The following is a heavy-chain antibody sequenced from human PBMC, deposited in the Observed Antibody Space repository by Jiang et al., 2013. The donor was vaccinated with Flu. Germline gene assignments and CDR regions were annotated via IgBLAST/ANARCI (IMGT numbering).Heavy chain of an antibody. Sequence: LVKPSETLSLTCAVSGGSISSYYWSWIRQPAGKGLEWIGRIYTSGSTNYNPSLKSRVTMSVDTSKNQFSLKLSSVTAADTAVYYCARGATYYYGSGSYFKTHYYYYGMDVWGQGTTVTVSS. CDR2: IYTSGST. V-gene: IGHV4-4*07. D-gene: IGHD3-10*01. CDR3: ARGATYYYGSGSYFKTHYYYYGMDV. CDR1: GGSISSYY. J-gene: IGHJ6*02.